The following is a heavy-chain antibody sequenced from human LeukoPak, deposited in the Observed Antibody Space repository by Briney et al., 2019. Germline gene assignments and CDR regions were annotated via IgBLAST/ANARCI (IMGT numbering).Heavy chain of an antibody. Sequence: PSETLSLTCTVSGGSISSYYWSWIRQPAGKGLEWIGRIYISGSTNYNPSLKSRVTMSVDTSKNQFSLKLSSVTAADTAVYYCARHNRHIAVAGTDPNNWFDPWGQGTLVTVSS. V-gene: IGHV4-4*07. J-gene: IGHJ5*02. CDR3: ARHNRHIAVAGTDPNNWFDP. D-gene: IGHD6-19*01. CDR2: IYISGST. CDR1: GGSISSYY.